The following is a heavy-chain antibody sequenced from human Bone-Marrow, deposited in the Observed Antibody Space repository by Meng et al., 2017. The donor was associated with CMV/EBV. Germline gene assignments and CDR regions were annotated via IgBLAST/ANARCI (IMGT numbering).Heavy chain of an antibody. CDR3: ASGTTGTIGF. V-gene: IGHV3-30*04. J-gene: IGHJ4*02. CDR2: ISYDGGNK. Sequence: LSCAASGFTFNSYAMHWVRQAPGKGREWVAVISYDGGNKKYVDSVKGRVTISRDNSKNTLYLQMNSLRPEDTAIYYCASGTTGTIGFWGQGTLVTVSS. D-gene: IGHD2-8*01. CDR1: GFTFNSYA.